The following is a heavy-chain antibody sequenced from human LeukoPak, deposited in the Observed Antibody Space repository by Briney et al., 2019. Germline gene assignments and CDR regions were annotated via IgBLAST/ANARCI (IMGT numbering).Heavy chain of an antibody. CDR3: ARDPQPCYYDSSGYYGADY. Sequence: GGSLRLSCAAFGFTFSSYSMNWVRQAPGKGLEWVSSISSSSSYIYYADSVKGRFTISRDNAKNSLYLQMNSLRAEDTAVYYCARDPQPCYYDSSGYYGADYWGQGTLVTVSS. V-gene: IGHV3-21*01. J-gene: IGHJ4*02. CDR1: GFTFSSYS. D-gene: IGHD3-22*01. CDR2: ISSSSSYI.